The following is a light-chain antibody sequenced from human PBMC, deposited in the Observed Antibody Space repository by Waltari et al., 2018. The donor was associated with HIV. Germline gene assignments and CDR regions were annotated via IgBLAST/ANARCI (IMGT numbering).Light chain of an antibody. CDR3: AAWDDGVNGWV. Sequence: QSVLTQSPSASGTPGQRVTISCSGSSSNIAANTVSWYQQFSGTAPKLLIHSNNQRPPGVTDRLSGTKSGTAASLAISGLQSEDEADYYCAAWDDGVNGWVFGGGTKLTVL. J-gene: IGLJ3*02. CDR1: SSNIAANT. V-gene: IGLV1-44*01. CDR2: SNN.